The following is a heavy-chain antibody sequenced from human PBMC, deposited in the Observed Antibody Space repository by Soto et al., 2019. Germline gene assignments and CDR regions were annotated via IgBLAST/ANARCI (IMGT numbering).Heavy chain of an antibody. CDR2: ISPYSGNT. V-gene: IGHV1-18*01. D-gene: IGHD3-16*01. CDR3: AMVDNYVTPTPLDV. CDR1: GHIFVNYG. J-gene: IGHJ6*02. Sequence: QVRLVQSGVQVGKPGSSVKASCRASGHIFVNYGFAWVRQAPGQGLAWQGWISPYSGNTHYASKVQGRLTMTTDTSTSTAYMDLGSLTSDDTAVYYCAMVDNYVTPTPLDVWGQGTTVTVSS.